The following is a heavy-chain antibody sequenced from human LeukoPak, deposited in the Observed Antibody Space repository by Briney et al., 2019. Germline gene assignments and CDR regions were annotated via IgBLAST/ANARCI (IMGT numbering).Heavy chain of an antibody. V-gene: IGHV4-59*12. Sequence: SETLSLTRTVSGGSMSPYHWGWIRQPPGKGLEWTGYIYYSGSTNYNPSLKSRVTISVDTSKNQFSLKLSSVTAADTAIYYCAGAVSGRFDYWGQGTLVTVSS. CDR3: AGAVSGRFDY. CDR1: GGSMSPYH. D-gene: IGHD6-19*01. J-gene: IGHJ4*02. CDR2: IYYSGST.